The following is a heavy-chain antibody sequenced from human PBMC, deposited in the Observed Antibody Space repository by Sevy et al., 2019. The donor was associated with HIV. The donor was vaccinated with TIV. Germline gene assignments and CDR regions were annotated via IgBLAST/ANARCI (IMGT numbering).Heavy chain of an antibody. V-gene: IGHV3-73*01. CDR3: AGQVGDTVMAIFDY. D-gene: IGHD1-26*01. J-gene: IGHJ4*02. Sequence: GGSPRLSCAASGFAFRGSAIHWVRQASGKGLEWIGRIRSKGNSFATDYVPSVKGRFTISRDDSKKTAYLEMSSLKIDDTAVYYCAGQVGDTVMAIFDYWGQGTLVTVSS. CDR2: IRSKGNSFAT. CDR1: GFAFRGSA.